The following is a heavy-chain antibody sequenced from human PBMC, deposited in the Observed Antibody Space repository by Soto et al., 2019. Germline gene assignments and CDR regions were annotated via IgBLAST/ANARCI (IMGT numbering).Heavy chain of an antibody. CDR2: FDTEDGET. Sequence: GASETVYRKVSGYTLTELSMHWVRRAPGKGNEWMGGFDTEDGETIYAQKFQGRVTMTEDTYTETAYMEMSSLRSEDTALYYFSSADYGNEAGLLYY. J-gene: IGHJ6*01. V-gene: IGHV1-24*01. CDR3: SSADYGNEAGLLYY. CDR1: GYTLTELS. D-gene: IGHD3-16*01.